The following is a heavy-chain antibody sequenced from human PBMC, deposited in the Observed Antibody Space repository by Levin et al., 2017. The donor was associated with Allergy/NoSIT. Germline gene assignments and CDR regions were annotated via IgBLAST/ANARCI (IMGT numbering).Heavy chain of an antibody. CDR2: ISAYNGNT. V-gene: IGHV1-18*01. D-gene: IGHD3-3*01. CDR1: GYTFTSYG. J-gene: IGHJ3*02. CDR3: ARDAATIFGVVIRQKRGGAFDI. Sequence: ASVKVSCKASGYTFTSYGISWVRQAPGQGLEWMGWISAYNGNTNYAQKLQGRVTMTTDTSTSTAYMELRSLRSDDTAVYYCARDAATIFGVVIRQKRGGAFDIWGQGTMVTVSS.